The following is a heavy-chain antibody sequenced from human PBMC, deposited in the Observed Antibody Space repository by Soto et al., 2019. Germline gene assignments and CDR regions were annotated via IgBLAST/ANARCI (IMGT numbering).Heavy chain of an antibody. CDR3: ARANSSGYDRNYYYYGMDV. J-gene: IGHJ6*02. D-gene: IGHD5-12*01. CDR1: GYSFTSYW. CDR2: IYPGDSDT. V-gene: IGHV5-51*01. Sequence: RGESLKISCKGSGYSFTSYWIGWVRQMPGKGLEWMGIIYPGDSDTRYSPSFQGQVTISADKSISTAYLQWSSLKASDTAMYYCARANSSGYDRNYYYYGMDVWGQGTTVTVSS.